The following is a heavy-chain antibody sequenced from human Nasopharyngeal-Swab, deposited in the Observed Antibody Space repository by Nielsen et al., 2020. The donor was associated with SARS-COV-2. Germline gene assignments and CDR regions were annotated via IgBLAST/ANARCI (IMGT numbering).Heavy chain of an antibody. V-gene: IGHV3-21*01. J-gene: IGHJ4*02. Sequence: VRQMPGKGLEWVSSISSSSSYIYYADSVKGRFTISRDNAKNSLYLQMNSLRAEDTAVYYCARGNGQMDYRGQGTLVTVSS. D-gene: IGHD5-24*01. CDR3: ARGNGQMDY. CDR2: ISSSSSYI.